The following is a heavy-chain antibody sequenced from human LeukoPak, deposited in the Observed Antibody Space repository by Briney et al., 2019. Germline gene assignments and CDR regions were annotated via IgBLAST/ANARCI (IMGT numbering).Heavy chain of an antibody. CDR2: IYSDSNT. CDR1: GFTDSRNF. CDR3: ARDSCTSAWYSD. D-gene: IGHD6-19*01. J-gene: IGHJ4*02. V-gene: IGHV3-53*01. Sequence: GGSLRLSCTVSGFTDSRNFMTGARQAPGKGLEWVSFIYSDSNTYYADSVKGRFTISRDNSKNTLYLQMNSLRAEDTAVYYCARDSCTSAWYSDWGQGTLVTVSS.